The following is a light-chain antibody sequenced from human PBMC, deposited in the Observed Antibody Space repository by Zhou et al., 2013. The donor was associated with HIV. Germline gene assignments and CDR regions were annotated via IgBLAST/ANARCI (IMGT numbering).Light chain of an antibody. V-gene: IGKV1-5*03. J-gene: IGKJ3*01. Sequence: DIQMTQSPSTLSASVGDRVTITCRASQIFSNWLAWYQQRPGKAPKLLIYKASSLESGVPSRFRGSGSGTDFTLSISSLQPGDVATYYCQEYSSDPFTFGPGTKVEIK. CDR1: QIFSNW. CDR2: KAS. CDR3: QEYSSDPFT.